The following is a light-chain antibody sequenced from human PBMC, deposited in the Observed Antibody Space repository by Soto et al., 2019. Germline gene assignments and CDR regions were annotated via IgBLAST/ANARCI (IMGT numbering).Light chain of an antibody. V-gene: IGLV2-14*01. CDR1: SSDVGGYNY. CDR2: DVA. Sequence: QSVLTQPASGSGSAGQSIAISCTGTSSDVGGYNYVSWYQQHPGKAPKLMLYDVAIRPSGVSDRFSGSKSGNTASLTISGLQAEDEADYYCTSYTTSSTYVFGTGTKVTVL. J-gene: IGLJ1*01. CDR3: TSYTTSSTYV.